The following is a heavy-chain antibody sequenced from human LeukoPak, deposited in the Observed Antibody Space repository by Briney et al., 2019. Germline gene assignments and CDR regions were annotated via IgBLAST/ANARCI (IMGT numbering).Heavy chain of an antibody. CDR3: ARGPDYDFWSSTNWFDP. CDR2: IYYSGST. CDR1: GVSISSGGYY. V-gene: IGHV4-31*03. Sequence: PSQTLSLTCTVSGVSISSGGYYWSWIRQHPGKGLEWIGYIYYSGSTYYNPSLKSRVTISVDTSKNQFSLKLSSVTAADTAVYYCARGPDYDFWSSTNWFDPWGQGTLVTVSS. J-gene: IGHJ5*02. D-gene: IGHD3-3*01.